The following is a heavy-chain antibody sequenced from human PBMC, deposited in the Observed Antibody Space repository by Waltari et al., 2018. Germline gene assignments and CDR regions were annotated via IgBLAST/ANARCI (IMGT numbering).Heavy chain of an antibody. Sequence: EVQLLESGGGLVQPGGSLRLSCAASKFTVTKHAISWVRQAPGKGLEWVSVIYSGGRTDFGDSVKGRFTMSRDDSKNTVYLQMNSLRPEDTALYYCARFGLALDLWGQGTMVTVSS. CDR1: KFTVTKHA. CDR3: ARFGLALDL. CDR2: IYSGGRT. V-gene: IGHV3-23*03. D-gene: IGHD3-16*01. J-gene: IGHJ3*01.